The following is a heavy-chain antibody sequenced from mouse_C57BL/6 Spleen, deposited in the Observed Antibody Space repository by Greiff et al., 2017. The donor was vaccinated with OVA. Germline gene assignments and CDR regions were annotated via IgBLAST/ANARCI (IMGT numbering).Heavy chain of an antibody. CDR1: GYTFTSYW. CDR3: ARGYYGSRERLFDY. D-gene: IGHD1-1*01. J-gene: IGHJ2*01. CDR2: IHPNSGST. Sequence: QVQLQQPGAELVKPGASVKLSCKASGYTFTSYWMHWVKQRPGQGLEWIGMIHPNSGSTNYNEKFKSKATLTVDKSSSTAYMQLSSLTSEDSAVYYCARGYYGSRERLFDYWGQGTTLTVSS. V-gene: IGHV1-64*01.